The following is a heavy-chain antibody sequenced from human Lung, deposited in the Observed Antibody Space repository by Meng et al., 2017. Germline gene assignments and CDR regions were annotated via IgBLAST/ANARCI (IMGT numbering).Heavy chain of an antibody. V-gene: IGHV1-46*01. J-gene: IGHJ4*02. D-gene: IGHD3-10*01. CDR3: ARAGSSRSPPRDY. Sequence: ASAMVSCYASGYDFTTYYIHWVRQAPGQGLEWMAIINPGGSNTTYAQRFQGRLTMTWDTSANTVYMELSSLRSEDTAVYFCARAGSSRSPPRDYWGQGNLVNGAS. CDR1: GYDFTTYY. CDR2: INPGGSNT.